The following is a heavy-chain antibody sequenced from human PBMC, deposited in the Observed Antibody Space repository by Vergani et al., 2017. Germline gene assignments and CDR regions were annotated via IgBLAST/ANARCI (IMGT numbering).Heavy chain of an antibody. CDR2: INPNSDGT. CDR1: GYTFTDYY. V-gene: IGHV1-2*02. CDR3: ARDPNFYDSSYYPADAFDI. D-gene: IGHD3-22*01. Sequence: QVQLVQSGAEVKKPGASVRVSCKASGYTFTDYYIHWVRQAPGQGLEWMGGINPNSDGTDYAQKFQGRVTMTRDTSISTAYMELSRLRSDDTAVYYCARDPNFYDSSYYPADAFDIWGQGTVVTVSS. J-gene: IGHJ3*02.